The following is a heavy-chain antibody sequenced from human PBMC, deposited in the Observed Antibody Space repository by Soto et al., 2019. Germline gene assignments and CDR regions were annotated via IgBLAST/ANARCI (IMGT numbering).Heavy chain of an antibody. D-gene: IGHD2-15*01. CDR2: INPSVCTT. CDR1: LFTFRNFA. V-gene: IGHV3-23*01. CDR3: ANLGFCSGSICPLQP. J-gene: IGHJ1*01. Sequence: PVWSLRLSCSASLFTFRNFARSWVLHSPVKVLGFVATINPSVCTTYSVDSVKGRFTIPRDNSKNTLYLQMNSLRVDDTAVYYCANLGFCSGSICPLQPWGQGTLVPVSS.